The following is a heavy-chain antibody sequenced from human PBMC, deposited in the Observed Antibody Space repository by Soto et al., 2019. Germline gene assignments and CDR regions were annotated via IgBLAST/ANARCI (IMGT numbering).Heavy chain of an antibody. CDR2: IKSKTDGGTT. D-gene: IGHD3-16*01. Sequence: GGSLRLSCAASGFTFSNAWMNWVRQAPGKGLEWVGRIKSKTDGGTTDYAAPVKGRFTISRDDSKNTLYLQMNSLKTEDTAVYYCTTGGAASRPYYYYYYGMDVWGQGTTVTVSS. CDR3: TTGGAASRPYYYYYYGMDV. V-gene: IGHV3-15*07. CDR1: GFTFSNAW. J-gene: IGHJ6*02.